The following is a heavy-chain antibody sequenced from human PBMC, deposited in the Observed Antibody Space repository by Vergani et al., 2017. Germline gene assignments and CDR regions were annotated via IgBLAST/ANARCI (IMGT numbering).Heavy chain of an antibody. J-gene: IGHJ4*02. CDR2: IYPADSDT. CDR1: EYSFGNYW. CDR3: ARHTTYTDS. V-gene: IGHV5-51*01. D-gene: IGHD1-1*01. Sequence: EVELVQSGPEMRKPGESLKISCNGSEYSFGNYWIGWVRQMPGKGLEWMGIIYPADSDTRYNPSFQGQVTISADKSISTACLQWDSLKASGTALYYCARHTTYTDSWGQGTLVTVSS.